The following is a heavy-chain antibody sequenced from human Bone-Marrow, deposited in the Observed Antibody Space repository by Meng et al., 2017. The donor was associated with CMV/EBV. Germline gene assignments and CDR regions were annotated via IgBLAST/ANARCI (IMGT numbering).Heavy chain of an antibody. V-gene: IGHV4-59*01. D-gene: IGHD3-3*02. CDR2: IYYSGST. J-gene: IGHJ6*02. CDR1: GGSISSYY. CDR3: VRAGDHAFLEWQPYYYYGMDV. Sequence: GSLRLSCTVSGGSISSYYWSWIRQPPGKGLEWIGYIYYSGSTNYNPSLKSRVTISVDTSKNQFSLKLSSVTAADTAVYYCVRAGDHAFLEWQPYYYYGMDVWGQGTTVTVSS.